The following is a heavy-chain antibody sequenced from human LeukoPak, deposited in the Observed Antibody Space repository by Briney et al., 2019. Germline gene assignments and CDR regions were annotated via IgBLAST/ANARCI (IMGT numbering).Heavy chain of an antibody. CDR3: ARTTGVGGDSHFDY. V-gene: IGHV4-59*08. CDR1: GGSISSYY. J-gene: IGHJ4*02. D-gene: IGHD2-21*02. CDR2: IYYSGST. Sequence: PSETLSLTCTVSGGSISSYYWSWIRQPPGKGLEWIGYIYYSGSTNYNPSLKSRVTISVDTSKNQFSLKLSSVTAADTAVYYCARTTGVGGDSHFDYWGQGTLVTVSS.